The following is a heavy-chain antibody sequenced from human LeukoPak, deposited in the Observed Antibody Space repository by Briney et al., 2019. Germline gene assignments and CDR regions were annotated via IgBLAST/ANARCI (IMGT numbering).Heavy chain of an antibody. Sequence: PGGSLRLSCAASGFTFGSYSMNWVRQAPGKGLEWVSSISSSSSYIYYADSVKGRFTISRDNAKNSLYLQMNSLRAEDTAVYYCARDNGSVTSDWGQGTLVTVSS. J-gene: IGHJ4*02. D-gene: IGHD4-17*01. CDR3: ARDNGSVTSD. V-gene: IGHV3-21*01. CDR2: ISSSSSYI. CDR1: GFTFGSYS.